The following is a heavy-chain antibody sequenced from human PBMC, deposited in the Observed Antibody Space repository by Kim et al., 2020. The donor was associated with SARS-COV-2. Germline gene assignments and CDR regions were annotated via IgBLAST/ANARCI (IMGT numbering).Heavy chain of an antibody. CDR1: GFTFSSYA. J-gene: IGHJ6*02. CDR2: ISYDGSNK. Sequence: GGSLRLSCAASGFTFSSYAMHWVRQAPGKGLEWVAVISYDGSNKYYADPVKGRFTISRDNSKNTLYLQMNSLRAEDTAVYYCARVFYGNYYYGMDVWGQG. CDR3: ARVFYGNYYYGMDV. V-gene: IGHV3-30-3*01. D-gene: IGHD4-17*01.